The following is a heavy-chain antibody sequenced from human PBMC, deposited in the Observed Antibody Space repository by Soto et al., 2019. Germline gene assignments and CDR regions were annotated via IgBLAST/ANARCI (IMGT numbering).Heavy chain of an antibody. D-gene: IGHD5-12*01. CDR2: ILYSGNT. CDR3: ARRRDGYNYFFDY. J-gene: IGHJ4*02. Sequence: SETLSLTCTVSGDSISSSGYYWGWIRQPPGKGLEWIGNILYSGNTYYNPSLKSRVTISVDTSKNQFSLKLSSVTAADTAVYYCARRRDGYNYFFDYWGQGTLVTVSS. CDR1: GDSISSSGYY. V-gene: IGHV4-39*01.